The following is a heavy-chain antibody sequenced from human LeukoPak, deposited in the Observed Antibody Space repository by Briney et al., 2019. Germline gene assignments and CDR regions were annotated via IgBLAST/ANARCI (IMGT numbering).Heavy chain of an antibody. J-gene: IGHJ4*02. V-gene: IGHV3-48*01. CDR1: EFTFSSYS. CDR3: ARDKWTGYGSSSGFDY. Sequence: GGSLRLSCAASEFTFSSYSMNWVRQAPGKGLEWVSYISSSSSTIYYTDSVKGRFTISRDNAKNSLYLQMNSLRAEDTAVYYCARDKWTGYGSSSGFDYWGQGTLVTVSS. CDR2: ISSSSSTI. D-gene: IGHD6-6*01.